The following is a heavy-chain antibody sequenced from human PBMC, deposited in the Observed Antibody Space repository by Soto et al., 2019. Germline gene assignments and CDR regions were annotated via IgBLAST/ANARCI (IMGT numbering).Heavy chain of an antibody. Sequence: ASVKVSCKASGGTFSSYAISWVRHAPGPGLEWMGRIIPIFGTANYAQKFQCRVTITADESTSTGYMELSSLRSEDTAVYYCAWLGYCSSTSCYDGTFDYWGQGTLVTVSS. CDR2: IIPIFGTA. CDR3: AWLGYCSSTSCYDGTFDY. D-gene: IGHD2-2*01. CDR1: GGTFSSYA. V-gene: IGHV1-69*13. J-gene: IGHJ4*02.